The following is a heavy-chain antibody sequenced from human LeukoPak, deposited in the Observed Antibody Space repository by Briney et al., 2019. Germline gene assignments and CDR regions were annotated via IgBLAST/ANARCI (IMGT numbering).Heavy chain of an antibody. V-gene: IGHV3-23*01. CDR1: GFTFSSYA. CDR3: ARAHLSSSTSRYYYYMDV. J-gene: IGHJ6*03. CDR2: ISGSGGST. Sequence: PGGSLRLSCAASGFTFSSYAMSWVRQAPGKGLEWVSAISGSGGSTYYADSVKGRFTISRDNSKNTLYLQMNSLRAEDTAVYYCARAHLSSSTSRYYYYMDVWGKGTTVTVSS. D-gene: IGHD2-2*01.